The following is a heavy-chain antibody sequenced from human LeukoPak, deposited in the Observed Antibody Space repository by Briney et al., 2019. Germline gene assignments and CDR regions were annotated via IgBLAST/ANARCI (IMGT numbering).Heavy chain of an antibody. V-gene: IGHV5-51*01. Sequence: PGESLKISSKASAYSFTNYWIGWVRQMPGKGREWMGISYPGDSDTRYSPSFQGRVTISADKSTSPAYLQLSSLAASDTAMYYCPRQNSGGTSASDYWGQGTLVTVPS. CDR1: AYSFTNYW. D-gene: IGHD1-26*01. CDR3: PRQNSGGTSASDY. CDR2: SYPGDSDT. J-gene: IGHJ4*02.